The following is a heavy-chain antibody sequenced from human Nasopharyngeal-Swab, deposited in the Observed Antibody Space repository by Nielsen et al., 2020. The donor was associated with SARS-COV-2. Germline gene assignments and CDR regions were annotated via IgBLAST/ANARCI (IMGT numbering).Heavy chain of an antibody. CDR3: ARDGQYYDSSGYYYSDAFDI. CDR2: IYHSGST. CDR1: GYSISSGYY. D-gene: IGHD3-22*01. V-gene: IGHV4-38-2*02. J-gene: IGHJ3*02. Sequence: SETLSLTCTVSGYSISSGYYWGWIRQPPGKGLEWIGSIYHSGSTYYNPSLKSRVTTSVDTSKNQFSLKLSSMTAADTAVYYCARDGQYYDSSGYYYSDAFDIWGQGTMVTVSS.